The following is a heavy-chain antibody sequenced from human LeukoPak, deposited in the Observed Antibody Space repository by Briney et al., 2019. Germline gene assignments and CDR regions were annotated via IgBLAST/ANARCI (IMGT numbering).Heavy chain of an antibody. Sequence: PGGSLRLSCAASGFTFSSYWMHWARQAPGKGLVWVSRINSDGSSRSYADSVKGRFTISRDNAKNTLYLQMNSLRAEDTAVYYCARARYYYDSSGYYPDYWGQGTLVTVSS. CDR1: GFTFSSYW. D-gene: IGHD3-22*01. CDR3: ARARYYYDSSGYYPDY. CDR2: INSDGSSR. J-gene: IGHJ4*02. V-gene: IGHV3-74*01.